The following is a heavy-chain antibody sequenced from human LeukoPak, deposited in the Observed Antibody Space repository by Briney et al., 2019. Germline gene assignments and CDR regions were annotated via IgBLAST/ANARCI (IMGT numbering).Heavy chain of an antibody. V-gene: IGHV4-34*01. CDR2: INHSGST. D-gene: IGHD6-19*01. CDR3: ARGVSVWQWLEHYNWFDP. J-gene: IGHJ5*02. Sequence: SETLSLTCAVYGGSFSGYYWSWIRQPPGKGLEWIGEINHSGSTNYNPSLKSRITISVDTSKNQFSLKLSSVTAADTAVYYRARGVSVWQWLEHYNWFDPWGQGTLVTVSS. CDR1: GGSFSGYY.